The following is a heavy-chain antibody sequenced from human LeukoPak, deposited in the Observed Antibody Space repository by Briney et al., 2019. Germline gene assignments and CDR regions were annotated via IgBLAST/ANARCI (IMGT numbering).Heavy chain of an antibody. CDR3: ARASDDSSGYYYYYYYMDV. Sequence: PGGSLRLSCAASGFTFSSYEMNWVRQAPGKGLEWVSYISSSGSTIYYADSVKGRFTISRDNAKNSLYLQMNSLRAEDTAVYYCARASDDSSGYYYYYYYMDVWGKGTTVTISS. J-gene: IGHJ6*03. CDR2: ISSSGSTI. CDR1: GFTFSSYE. D-gene: IGHD3-22*01. V-gene: IGHV3-48*03.